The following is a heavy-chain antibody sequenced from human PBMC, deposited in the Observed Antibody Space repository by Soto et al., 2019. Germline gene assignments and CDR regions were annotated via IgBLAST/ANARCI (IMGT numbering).Heavy chain of an antibody. CDR2: IYYSGST. CDR1: RGSISSGTNY. J-gene: IGHJ4*02. V-gene: IGHV4-39*01. CDR3: ASHEAGWYFDS. D-gene: IGHD6-25*01. Sequence: SETLSSTCTVSRGSISSGTNYWAWIRQPPGKGLEWIANIYYSGSTFYNPSLKSRVTISLDTSKNQFSLKLRSVTAADTAVYYCASHEAGWYFDSWGQGTLVTVSS.